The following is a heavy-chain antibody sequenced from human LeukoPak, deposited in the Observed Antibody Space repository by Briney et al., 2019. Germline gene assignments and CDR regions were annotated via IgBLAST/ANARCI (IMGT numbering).Heavy chain of an antibody. CDR1: GGSFSGYY. D-gene: IGHD6-13*01. V-gene: IGHV4-34*01. J-gene: IGHJ4*02. Sequence: SETLSLTCAVYGGSFSGYYWSWIRQPPGKGLEWIGEINHSGSTNYNPSLKSRVIISVDTSKNQFSLKLSSVTAADTAVYYCARDRQQLGYYDYWGQGTLVTVSS. CDR2: INHSGST. CDR3: ARDRQQLGYYDY.